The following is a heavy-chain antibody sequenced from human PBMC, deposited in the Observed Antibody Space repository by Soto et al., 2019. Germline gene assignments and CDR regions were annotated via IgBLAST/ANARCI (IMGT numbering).Heavy chain of an antibody. CDR3: ARARYAGKVIDD. CDR2: HYNDGST. Sequence: QVQLQESGPGLLKPSQTLSLTCNVSGGSVSSGGYYWSWVRQNAEKGREWIGYHYNDGSTFYNPALQSRAVISVDRTNNHLFLDSRSVTAADTAVSYCARARYAGKVIDDWGQGTLLTVSS. J-gene: IGHJ4*01. CDR1: GGSVSSGGYY. V-gene: IGHV4-31*03. D-gene: IGHD6-13*01.